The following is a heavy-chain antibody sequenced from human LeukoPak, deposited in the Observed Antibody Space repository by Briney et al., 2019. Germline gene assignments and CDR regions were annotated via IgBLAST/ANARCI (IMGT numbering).Heavy chain of an antibody. CDR3: AKGLIAASGTTPFDY. CDR2: IWYDGSNK. CDR1: GFTFSSYG. V-gene: IGHV3-30*02. Sequence: GGSLRLSCAASGFTFSSYGMHWVRQAPGKGLEWVAVIWYDGSNKYYADSVKGRFIISRDNSKNTLYLQMNSLRAEDTAIYSCAKGLIAASGTTPFDYWGQGTLVTVSS. J-gene: IGHJ4*02. D-gene: IGHD6-13*01.